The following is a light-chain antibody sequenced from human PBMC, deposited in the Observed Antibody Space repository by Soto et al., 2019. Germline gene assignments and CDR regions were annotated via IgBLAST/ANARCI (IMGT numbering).Light chain of an antibody. Sequence: QSVLTQPPSVSGAPGQRVTISCTGSSSNIGAGYDVHWYQQLPGTAPKLLIYGNSNRPSGVPDRFSGSKSGTSASLAITGLQAEDEADYYCQSYESSRSGLVVFGGGTKLTVL. CDR2: GNS. CDR3: QSYESSRSGLVV. J-gene: IGLJ2*01. V-gene: IGLV1-40*01. CDR1: SSNIGAGYD.